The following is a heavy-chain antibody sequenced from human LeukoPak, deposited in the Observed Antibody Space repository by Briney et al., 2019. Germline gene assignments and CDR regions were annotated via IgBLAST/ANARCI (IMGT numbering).Heavy chain of an antibody. V-gene: IGHV3-48*01. J-gene: IGHJ3*01. CDR1: GFTFTSYG. D-gene: IGHD2-21*01. CDR3: AINGCYRGVCAFDV. Sequence: GGSLRLSCAASGFTFTSYGMNWVRQAPGKGLEWVSYISNSAILYADSVKGRFTISRDNARNALYLQMNSLRAEDTAVYYCAINGCYRGVCAFDVWGQGTMVTVSS. CDR2: ISNSAI.